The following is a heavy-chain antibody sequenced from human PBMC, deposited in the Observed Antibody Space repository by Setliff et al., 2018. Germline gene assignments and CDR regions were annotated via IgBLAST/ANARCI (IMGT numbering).Heavy chain of an antibody. CDR1: GDSLSGYF. J-gene: IGHJ6*03. V-gene: IGHV4-34*01. CDR2: IDQSGST. Sequence: SETLSLTCAVYGDSLSGYFWTWIRQPPGKGLEWIGDIDQSGSTNYNPSLKSRLTISVDTSKNQFSLSLSSVTAADTAVYYCARLGRSPTSARWYYMDVWGTGTTVTVSS. CDR3: ARLGRSPTSARWYYMDV. D-gene: IGHD7-27*01.